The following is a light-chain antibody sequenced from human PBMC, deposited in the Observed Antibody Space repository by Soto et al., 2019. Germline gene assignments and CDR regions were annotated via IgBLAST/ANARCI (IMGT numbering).Light chain of an antibody. CDR2: DAS. V-gene: IGKV3-15*01. J-gene: IGKJ1*01. CDR3: QQANDWPPT. CDR1: QALSNN. Sequence: VMTQSPVTLSVSPGERVTLSCSASQALSNNLAWYQQKPGQAPRLLIFDASNWATGIPARFSGSGSGTEFTLTISRLQSEDFAVYYCQQANDWPPTFGQGT.